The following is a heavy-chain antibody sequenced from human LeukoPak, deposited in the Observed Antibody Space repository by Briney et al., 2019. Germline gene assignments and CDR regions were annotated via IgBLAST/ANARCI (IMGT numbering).Heavy chain of an antibody. Sequence: SETLSLTCTVSGDSMRSDSYFWSWIRQPAGKGLEWIGRSYSSGNTYYNPSLESRVTISLDTPRNQSSLKVSSVTAADTAVYYCATARADYGDYNSFYYMDVWGKGTTVTVSS. V-gene: IGHV4-61*02. J-gene: IGHJ6*03. CDR1: GDSMRSDSYF. CDR2: SYSSGNT. CDR3: ATARADYGDYNSFYYMDV. D-gene: IGHD4-17*01.